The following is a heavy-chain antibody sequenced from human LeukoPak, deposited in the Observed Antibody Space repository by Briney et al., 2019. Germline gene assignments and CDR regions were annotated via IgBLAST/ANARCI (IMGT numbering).Heavy chain of an antibody. V-gene: IGHV1-2*02. D-gene: IGHD5/OR15-5a*01. CDR3: ARIVEVVSRDRHHAFDI. CDR2: IKPSSGAT. CDR1: GYTFTGQY. Sequence: ASVKVSCKASGYTFTGQYMNWVRQAPGQGLEWMGWIKPSSGATNYAQKFQGRVTMTRHTSISTAYMELSRLRSDDTAVYYCARIVEVVSRDRHHAFDIWGQGTMVTVSS. J-gene: IGHJ3*02.